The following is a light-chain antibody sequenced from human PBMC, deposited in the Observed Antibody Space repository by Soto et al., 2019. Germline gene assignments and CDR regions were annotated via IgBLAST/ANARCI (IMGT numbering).Light chain of an antibody. CDR2: AAS. CDR3: QQSYSTPPLT. Sequence: DIQMTQSPSSLSVSVGDTVTITCRASQRISTFLNWYQQKPGKAPNLLIYAASSLQSGVPSRFSGSGSGTDFTLTISSLQPEDFATYYCQQSYSTPPLTFCGGTKVEIK. J-gene: IGKJ4*01. V-gene: IGKV1-39*01. CDR1: QRISTF.